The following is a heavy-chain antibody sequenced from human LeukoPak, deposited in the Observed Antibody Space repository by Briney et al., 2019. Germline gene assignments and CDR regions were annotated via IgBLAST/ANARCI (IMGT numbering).Heavy chain of an antibody. J-gene: IGHJ4*02. Sequence: PSETLSPTCTVSGGSISSYYWSWIRQPPGKGLEWIGYIYYSGSTNYNPSLKSRVTISVDTSKNQFSLKLSSVTAADTAVYYCARDSSGSLFDYWGQGTLVTVSS. D-gene: IGHD1-26*01. CDR1: GGSISSYY. V-gene: IGHV4-59*01. CDR3: ARDSSGSLFDY. CDR2: IYYSGST.